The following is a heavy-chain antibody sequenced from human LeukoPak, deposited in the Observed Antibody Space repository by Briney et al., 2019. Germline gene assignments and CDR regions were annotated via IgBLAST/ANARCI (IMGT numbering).Heavy chain of an antibody. J-gene: IGHJ4*02. V-gene: IGHV3-53*01. CDR3: ARIYSSGWYYFDY. CDR1: GFTVSSNY. D-gene: IGHD6-19*01. Sequence: GGSLRLSCAASGFTVSSNYMSWVRQAPGKGLEWVSVIYSGGSTYYADSVKGRFTISRDNSKNTLYLQMNSLRAEDTAVYYCARIYSSGWYYFDYWGQGTLVTVSS. CDR2: IYSGGST.